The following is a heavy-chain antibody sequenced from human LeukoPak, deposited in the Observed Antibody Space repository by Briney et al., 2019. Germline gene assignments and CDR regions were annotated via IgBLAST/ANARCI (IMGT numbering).Heavy chain of an antibody. Sequence: GGSLGLSCEASGFTLMDHYMAGFRRTPGKGWGWVGRSRNKANSYTTEYAASVKGRFTISRDDSKNSLSLQMNSLKTDDTAVYYCARASRSGSYFFYWGQGTLVTVSS. CDR1: GFTLMDHY. V-gene: IGHV3-72*01. CDR2: SRNKANSYTT. D-gene: IGHD1-26*01. J-gene: IGHJ4*02. CDR3: ARASRSGSYFFY.